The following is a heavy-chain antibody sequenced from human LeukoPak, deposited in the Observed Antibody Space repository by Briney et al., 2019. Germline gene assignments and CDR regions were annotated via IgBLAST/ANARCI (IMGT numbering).Heavy chain of an antibody. CDR1: TFTFNNYA. CDR3: AKVGKAARIIGATSRYYYYYMDV. D-gene: IGHD1-20*01. Sequence: GGTLRLSCEASTFTFNNYAMSWVRQAPGKGLEWVSAISGSDAGTYYADSVKGRFTISRDNSKNTLYLQMNSLRAEDTAVYYCAKVGKAARIIGATSRYYYYYMDVWGKGTTVTISS. V-gene: IGHV3-23*01. J-gene: IGHJ6*03. CDR2: ISGSDAGT.